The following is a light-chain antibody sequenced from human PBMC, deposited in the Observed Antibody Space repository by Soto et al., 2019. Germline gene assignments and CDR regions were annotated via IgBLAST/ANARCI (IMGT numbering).Light chain of an antibody. V-gene: IGKV1-5*01. J-gene: IGKJ2*01. CDR2: DAS. CDR1: QSISKW. Sequence: DIQMTQSPSTLSASVGDRVTITCRASQSISKWVAWYQQKPGKAPKSLISDASTLESGVPSRFSGSGSGTEFTLTISRLQPDDFATYYCQQYDRYSYSFGQGTKLEIK. CDR3: QQYDRYSYS.